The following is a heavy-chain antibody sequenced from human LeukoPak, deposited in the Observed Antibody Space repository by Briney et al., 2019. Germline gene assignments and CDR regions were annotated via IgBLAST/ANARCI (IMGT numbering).Heavy chain of an antibody. CDR2: ISGSGGST. V-gene: IGHV3-23*01. CDR1: GFTFSSYA. Sequence: GGSLRLSCAASGFTFSSYAMSWVRQAPGKGLEWVSAISGSGGSTYYADSVKGRFTISRDNSKNTLYLQMNSLRAEDTAVYYCARLRYFAWLLQTMYYFDYWGQGTLVTVSS. CDR3: ARLRYFAWLLQTMYYFDY. J-gene: IGHJ4*02. D-gene: IGHD3-9*01.